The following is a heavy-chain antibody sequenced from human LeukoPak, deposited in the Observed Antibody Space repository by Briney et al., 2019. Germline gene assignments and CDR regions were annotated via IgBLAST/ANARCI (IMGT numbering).Heavy chain of an antibody. CDR3: ARAGELRYMDV. J-gene: IGHJ6*03. V-gene: IGHV3-7*01. Sequence: GGSLRLSCAASGFTFSNYWMNWVRQAPGKGLEWVANIKQDRSEKYYVDSVKGRFTISRDNAKNSLFLQMSSLRADDTAIYYCARAGELRYMDVWGKGTAVTVSS. CDR2: IKQDRSEK. CDR1: GFTFSNYW. D-gene: IGHD3-16*01.